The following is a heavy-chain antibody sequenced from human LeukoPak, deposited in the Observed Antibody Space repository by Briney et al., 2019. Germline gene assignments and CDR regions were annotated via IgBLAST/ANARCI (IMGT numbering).Heavy chain of an antibody. CDR2: ISAYNGNT. V-gene: IGHV1-18*01. CDR1: GCTFTSYG. CDR3: TRETSSRYFDF. Sequence: ASVKVSCKASGCTFTSYGISWVRQAPGQGLEWMGWISAYNGNTNYAQKLQGRVTMTTDTSTSTAYMELRSLTSEDTGVYYCTRETSSRYFDFWGQGTLVTVSS. J-gene: IGHJ4*02.